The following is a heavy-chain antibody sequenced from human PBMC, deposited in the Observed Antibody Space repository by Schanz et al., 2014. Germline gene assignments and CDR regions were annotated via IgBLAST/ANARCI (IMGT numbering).Heavy chain of an antibody. V-gene: IGHV3-21*01. CDR3: VRDSFFAFDY. Sequence: EVQLLESGGGLVQPGGSLRLSCAASGFAFSSYSLNWVRQAPGKGLEWVSSISYGTSYIYYAESVKGRFTMSRDNAKNSVFLQMNSLRAEDTAVYYCVRDSFFAFDYWGQGTLVTVSS. CDR1: GFAFSSYS. D-gene: IGHD3-3*01. CDR2: ISYGTSYI. J-gene: IGHJ4*02.